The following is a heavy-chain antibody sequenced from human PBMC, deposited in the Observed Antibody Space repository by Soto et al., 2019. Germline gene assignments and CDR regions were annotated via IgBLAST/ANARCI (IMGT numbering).Heavy chain of an antibody. CDR1: GFTFTSSA. CDR2: IVVGSGNT. D-gene: IGHD3-22*01. CDR3: AAAPYYYDSSGYRYYYYGMDV. V-gene: IGHV1-58*01. J-gene: IGHJ6*02. Sequence: SVKVSCKASGFTFTSSAVQWVRQARGQRLEWIGWIVVGSGNTNYAQKFQERVTITRDMSTITAYMELSSLRSEDTAVYYCAAAPYYYDSSGYRYYYYGMDVWAQGTTVPVSS.